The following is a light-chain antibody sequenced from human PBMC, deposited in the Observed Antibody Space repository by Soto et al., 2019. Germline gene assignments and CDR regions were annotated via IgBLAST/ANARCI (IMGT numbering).Light chain of an antibody. J-gene: IGKJ4*01. V-gene: IGKV1-5*03. CDR2: KAS. CDR3: QQYNSYSLLT. Sequence: DIQMTQSPSTLSASVGDRVTITCRASQSISSWLAWYQQKPGKAPKLLIYKASSLESGVPSRFSGSGSGTESTLTISSLQPDDFATYYCQQYNSYSLLTFGGGTKVEIK. CDR1: QSISSW.